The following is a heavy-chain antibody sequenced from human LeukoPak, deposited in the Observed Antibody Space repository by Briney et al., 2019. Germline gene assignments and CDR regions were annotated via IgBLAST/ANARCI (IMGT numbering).Heavy chain of an antibody. J-gene: IGHJ5*02. CDR2: INGRGDNT. V-gene: IGHV3-23*01. D-gene: IGHD2/OR15-2a*01. Sequence: GGALRLSCAASGGIISSYAMSWVRQAPGKGLEWVSAINGRGDNTYYADFAKGRFTISRDNSKSTVYLQMNSLRTEDTAVYYCAKDRVSPGFNWFDPWGQGTLVTASS. CDR1: GGIISSYA. CDR3: AKDRVSPGFNWFDP.